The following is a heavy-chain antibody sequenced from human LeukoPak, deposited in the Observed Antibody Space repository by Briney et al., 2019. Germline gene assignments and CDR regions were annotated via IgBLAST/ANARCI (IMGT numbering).Heavy chain of an antibody. CDR2: ISHSGST. D-gene: IGHD2-8*01. Sequence: SETLSLTCAVYGGSFSGYYWSWIRQPPGKGLEWIGEISHSGSTNYNPSLKSRVTISVDTSKNQFSLKLSSVTAADTAVYYCACILPRPYYYYYGMDVWGQGTTVTVSS. CDR1: GGSFSGYY. J-gene: IGHJ6*02. V-gene: IGHV4-34*01. CDR3: ACILPRPYYYYYGMDV.